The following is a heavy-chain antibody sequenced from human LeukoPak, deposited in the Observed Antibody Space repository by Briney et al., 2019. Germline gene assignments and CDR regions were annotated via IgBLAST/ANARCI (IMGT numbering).Heavy chain of an antibody. CDR2: INTGNGDT. CDR1: GYTFTTYA. D-gene: IGHD6-6*01. Sequence: ASVKVSCKASGYTFTTYAIHWVRQAPGQRLEWMGWINTGNGDTRYSQKFQGRVTITRDTSASTAYMELSSLRSEDTAVYYCARGETKYSSSSYAFDIWGQGTMVTVSS. CDR3: ARGETKYSSSSYAFDI. V-gene: IGHV1-3*04. J-gene: IGHJ3*02.